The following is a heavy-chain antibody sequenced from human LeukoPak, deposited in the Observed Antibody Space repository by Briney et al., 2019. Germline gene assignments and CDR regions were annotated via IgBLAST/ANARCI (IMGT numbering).Heavy chain of an antibody. Sequence: GGSLRLSCAASGFTFSSYAMSWVRQAPGKGLEWVSTISGSGGSTFYADSVKGRFTISRDNSRNTLYLQMNSLRAEDTAIYYCAKDDYSYYAMDVWGRGTTVTVSS. V-gene: IGHV3-23*01. CDR1: GFTFSSYA. CDR3: AKDDYSYYAMDV. CDR2: ISGSGGST. J-gene: IGHJ6*02.